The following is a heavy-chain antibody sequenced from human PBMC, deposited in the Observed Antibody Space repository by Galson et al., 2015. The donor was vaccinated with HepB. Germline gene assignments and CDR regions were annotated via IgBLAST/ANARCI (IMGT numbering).Heavy chain of an antibody. D-gene: IGHD3-10*01. CDR3: AHSRGKTSSGSSFWYFDL. Sequence: VKPTQTLTLTCTFSGFSLSTSGVGVGWIRQPPGEALEWLALIYWNDDMRYSPSLQSRLTITKDTSKNQVVLTMTNMDPVDTATYYCAHSRGKTSSGSSFWYFDLWGRGTLVTVSS. CDR1: GFSLSTSGVG. V-gene: IGHV2-5*01. J-gene: IGHJ2*01. CDR2: IYWNDDM.